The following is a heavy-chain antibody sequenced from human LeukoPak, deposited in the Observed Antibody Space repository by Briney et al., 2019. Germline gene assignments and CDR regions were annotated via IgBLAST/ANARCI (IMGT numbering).Heavy chain of an antibody. CDR2: ISSSSSYI. J-gene: IGHJ4*02. CDR3: ARDQRQQLVRAIDY. Sequence: GGSLRHSCAAPAFSFSSYSMNWVRQAPGKGLEWVSSISSSSSYIYYADSVKGRFTISRDNSKNSLYLQMNSMRAEDTAVYYCARDQRQQLVRAIDYWGQGTLVTVSS. CDR1: AFSFSSYS. D-gene: IGHD6-13*01. V-gene: IGHV3-21*01.